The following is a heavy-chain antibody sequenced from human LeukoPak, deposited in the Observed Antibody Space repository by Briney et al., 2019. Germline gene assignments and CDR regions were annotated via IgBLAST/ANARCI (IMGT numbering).Heavy chain of an antibody. CDR3: TRVGYIDEGIDY. CDR1: GFPFSSYW. J-gene: IGHJ4*02. D-gene: IGHD5-24*01. CDR2: IKQDGSKK. V-gene: IGHV3-7*04. Sequence: GGSLSLSCVASGFPFSSYWMTWVRQAPGKGLEWVANIKQDGSKKSYVDSVKGRFTISRDNAKNSLYLQMNSLRAEDTAIYYCTRVGYIDEGIDYWGQGTLVTVSS.